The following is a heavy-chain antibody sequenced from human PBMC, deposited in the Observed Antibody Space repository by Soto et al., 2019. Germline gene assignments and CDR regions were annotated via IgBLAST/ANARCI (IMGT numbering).Heavy chain of an antibody. CDR3: ARERGGLSGADV. J-gene: IGHJ6*02. CDR2: ISTGGSSI. D-gene: IGHD1-26*01. V-gene: IGHV3-48*03. Sequence: LRLSCAGAGFTLSNYEMNWVRQAPGKGLEWVSYISTGGSSIYYADSVKGRFTIARDNGKNSVYLQMSSLRAEDTATYYCARERGGLSGADVWGQGTTVTVSS. CDR1: GFTLSNYE.